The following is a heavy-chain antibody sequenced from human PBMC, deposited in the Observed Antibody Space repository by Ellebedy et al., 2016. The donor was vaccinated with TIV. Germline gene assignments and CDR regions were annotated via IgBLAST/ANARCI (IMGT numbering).Heavy chain of an antibody. CDR2: INSDGSST. D-gene: IGHD2-2*01. CDR1: GFTFSSYW. Sequence: GESLKISXAASGFTFSSYWMHWVRQAPGKGLVWVSRINSDGSSTSYADSVKGRFTISRDNAKNTLYLQMNSLRAEDTAVYYCAPMQVPATAYWGQGTLVTVSS. V-gene: IGHV3-74*01. CDR3: APMQVPATAY. J-gene: IGHJ4*02.